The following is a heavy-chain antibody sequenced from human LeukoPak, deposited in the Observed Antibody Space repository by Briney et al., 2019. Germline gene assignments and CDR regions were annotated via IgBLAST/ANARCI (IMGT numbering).Heavy chain of an antibody. CDR3: ARETYCTSTTCPIGDHFDY. Sequence: GGSLRLSCAASGFTFSSYEMNWVRQAPGKGLEWVSYISSSGSTICYADSVKGRFTISRDNAKNSLYLQMNSLRAEDTAVYYCARETYCTSTTCPIGDHFDYWGQGTLVTVSS. CDR2: ISSSGSTI. CDR1: GFTFSSYE. J-gene: IGHJ4*02. D-gene: IGHD2-2*01. V-gene: IGHV3-48*03.